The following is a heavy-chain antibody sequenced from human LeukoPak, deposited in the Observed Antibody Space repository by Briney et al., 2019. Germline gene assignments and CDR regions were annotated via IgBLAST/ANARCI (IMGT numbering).Heavy chain of an antibody. V-gene: IGHV1-24*01. D-gene: IGHD3-16*02. J-gene: IGHJ3*02. CDR3: ARGITFGVFIVNVFEI. CDR1: GYTLTELS. Sequence: GASVKVSCKASGYTLTELSMHWVRQAPGQGLEWMGIFNPEDGETIYAQKFQGRVTMTEDTSTDTAYMELSSLRSEDTAVYYCARGITFGVFIVNVFEICGQGTMVTVSS. CDR2: FNPEDGET.